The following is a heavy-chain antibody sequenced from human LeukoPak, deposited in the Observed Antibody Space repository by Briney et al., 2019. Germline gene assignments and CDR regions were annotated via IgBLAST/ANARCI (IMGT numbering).Heavy chain of an antibody. D-gene: IGHD2-15*01. CDR1: GFTVSSNY. Sequence: GGSLRLSCAASGFTVSSNYMSWVRQAPGKGLEWVSVIYSGGSTYYADSVKGRFTISRDNSKNTLYLQMNSLRAEDTAVYYCARDRRWSSYYYGMDVWGQGTTVTASS. V-gene: IGHV3-53*01. J-gene: IGHJ6*02. CDR3: ARDRRWSSYYYGMDV. CDR2: IYSGGST.